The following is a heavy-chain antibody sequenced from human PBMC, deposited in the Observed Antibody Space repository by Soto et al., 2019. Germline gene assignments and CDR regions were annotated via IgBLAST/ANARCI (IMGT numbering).Heavy chain of an antibody. J-gene: IGHJ5*02. CDR2: IIPIFGTA. V-gene: IGHV1-69*13. CDR1: GGSFSSYA. Sequence: SVKVSCKASGGSFSSYAITWVRQAPGQGLEWMGGIIPIFGTANYAQKFQGRVTITADESTSTAYMELSSLRSEDTALYYCARDRGPSSGYYPYWFDPWGQGTLVTVSS. CDR3: ARDRGPSSGYYPYWFDP. D-gene: IGHD3-22*01.